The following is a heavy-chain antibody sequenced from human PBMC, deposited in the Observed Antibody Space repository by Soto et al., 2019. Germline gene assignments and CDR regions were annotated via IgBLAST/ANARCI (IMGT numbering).Heavy chain of an antibody. Sequence: QVQLVQSGAEVKKPGASVRVSCKASGYTFSRYGISWVRQAPGQGLEWMGWISGFNGNTKESEKLQGRVTLTTDTAANTAHMELRGLRSDDTAVYYCARASAYSTPWSFDNWCQGTLVTVSS. J-gene: IGHJ4*02. V-gene: IGHV1-18*01. D-gene: IGHD6-13*01. CDR1: GYTFSRYG. CDR3: ARASAYSTPWSFDN. CDR2: ISGFNGNT.